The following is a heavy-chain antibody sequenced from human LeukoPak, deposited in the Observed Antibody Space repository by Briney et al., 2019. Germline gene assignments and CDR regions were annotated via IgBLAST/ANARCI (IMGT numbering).Heavy chain of an antibody. J-gene: IGHJ4*02. Sequence: SETLSLTCAVYGGSFSGYYWSWIRQPPGKGLEWIGEINHSGSTNYNPALKSRVTISLDTSKNQFSLKLSSVTAADTAVYYCAIGPRRGNYWGQGTLVTVSS. V-gene: IGHV4-34*01. D-gene: IGHD3-10*01. CDR1: GGSFSGYY. CDR2: INHSGST. CDR3: AIGPRRGNY.